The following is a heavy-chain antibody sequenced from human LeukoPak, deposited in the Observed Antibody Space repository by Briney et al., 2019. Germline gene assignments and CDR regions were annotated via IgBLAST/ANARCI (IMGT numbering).Heavy chain of an antibody. V-gene: IGHV1-18*01. CDR1: GYTFTTYG. Sequence: GASVKVSCKASGYTFTTYGIGWVRQAPGQGLEWMGWISAYNGNTKYAQKLQGRVTMTTETSTSTAYMELRSLRSDDTAVYYCASSFGYYYDASGYYGYWGRGTLVTVSS. J-gene: IGHJ4*02. CDR3: ASSFGYYYDASGYYGY. D-gene: IGHD3-22*01. CDR2: ISAYNGNT.